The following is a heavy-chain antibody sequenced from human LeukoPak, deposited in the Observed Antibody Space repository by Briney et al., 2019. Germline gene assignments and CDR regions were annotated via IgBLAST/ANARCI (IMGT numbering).Heavy chain of an antibody. J-gene: IGHJ6*03. CDR3: ARVPRMLDYYYYMDV. CDR1: GGSFSSYA. D-gene: IGHD2-15*01. Sequence: GASVKVSCKASGGSFSSYAISWVRQAPGQGLEWMGGIIPIFGTANYAQKFQGRVTITADESTSTAYMELSSLRSEDTAVYYCARVPRMLDYYYYMDVWGKGTTVTISS. V-gene: IGHV1-69*13. CDR2: IIPIFGTA.